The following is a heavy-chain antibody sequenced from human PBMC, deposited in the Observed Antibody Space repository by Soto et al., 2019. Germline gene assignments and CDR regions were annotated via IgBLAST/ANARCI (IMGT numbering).Heavy chain of an antibody. D-gene: IGHD3-3*01. CDR2: IKQDGSEK. CDR1: GFTFSSYW. CDR3: ARLLAYYDFWSGHKYYYYGMDV. J-gene: IGHJ6*02. Sequence: SGGSLRLSCAASGFTFSSYWMSWVRQAPGKGLEWVANIKQDGSEKYYVDSVKGRFTISRDNAKNSLYPQMNSLRAEDTAVYYCARLLAYYDFWSGHKYYYYGMDVWGQGTTVT. V-gene: IGHV3-7*03.